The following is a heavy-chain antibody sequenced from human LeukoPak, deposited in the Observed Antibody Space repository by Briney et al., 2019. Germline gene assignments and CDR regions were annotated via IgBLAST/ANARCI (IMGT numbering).Heavy chain of an antibody. CDR3: AREGRYGYNYYWYFDL. J-gene: IGHJ2*01. CDR2: ISYDGNNK. CDR1: G. D-gene: IGHD5-24*01. Sequence: GFHWVRQAPGKALEWVAFISYDGNNKYEDSVKGRFTISRDNSKSTLHLQMHGLRAEDTAVYYCAREGRYGYNYYWYFDLWGRGTLVTVSS. V-gene: IGHV3-33*05.